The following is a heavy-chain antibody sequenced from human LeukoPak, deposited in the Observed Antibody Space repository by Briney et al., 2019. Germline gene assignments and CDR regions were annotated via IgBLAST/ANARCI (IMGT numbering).Heavy chain of an antibody. CDR2: IIPIFGTA. J-gene: IGHJ5*02. D-gene: IGHD1-7*01. V-gene: IGHV1-69*05. CDR1: GGTFSSYA. CDR3: ARHNWNYGWFDP. Sequence: SVKVSCXASGGTFSSYAISWVRQAPGQGLEWMGRIIPIFGTANYAQKFQGRATITTDESTSTAYMELSSLRSEDTAVYYCARHNWNYGWFDPWGQGTLVTVSS.